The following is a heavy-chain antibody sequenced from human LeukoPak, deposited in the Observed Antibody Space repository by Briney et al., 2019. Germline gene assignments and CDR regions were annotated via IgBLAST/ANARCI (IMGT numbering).Heavy chain of an antibody. CDR3: ARDRPGGDGMDV. Sequence: PGGSLRLSCAASGFTFSESWMTWVRQAPGKGLEWVAVISYDGSNKYYADSVKGRFTISRDNSKNTLYLQMNSLRAEDTAVYYCARDRPGGDGMDVWGQGTTVTVSS. V-gene: IGHV3-30*03. J-gene: IGHJ6*02. D-gene: IGHD2-8*02. CDR2: ISYDGSNK. CDR1: GFTFSESW.